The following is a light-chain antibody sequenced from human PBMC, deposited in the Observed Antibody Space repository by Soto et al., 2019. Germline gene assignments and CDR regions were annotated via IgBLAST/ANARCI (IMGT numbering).Light chain of an antibody. CDR1: QSVSSFY. J-gene: IGKJ1*01. CDR2: AAS. Sequence: EIVLTQSPGTLSLSPGERATLSCRASQSVSSFYLAWYQQTPGQAPRLLIYAASSRAAGIPDRFSGGGSGTDFTLTISRLEPEDFGVYYCQQYGESPLTFGQGTKVEIK. V-gene: IGKV3-20*01. CDR3: QQYGESPLT.